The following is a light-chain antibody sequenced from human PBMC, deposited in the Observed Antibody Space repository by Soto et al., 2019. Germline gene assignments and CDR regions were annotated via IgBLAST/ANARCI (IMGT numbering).Light chain of an antibody. J-gene: IGKJ1*01. V-gene: IGKV3-20*01. Sequence: EIVLTQSPGTLSLSPGERATLSCRASQSVTNNYLAWYQQKTGQTPRLIVYLASSRAPGIPDRFSGSGSGTHFTLTIRRVEPADFAVYYCQQYGSSPWTFGPGTKVEIK. CDR1: QSVTNNY. CDR3: QQYGSSPWT. CDR2: LAS.